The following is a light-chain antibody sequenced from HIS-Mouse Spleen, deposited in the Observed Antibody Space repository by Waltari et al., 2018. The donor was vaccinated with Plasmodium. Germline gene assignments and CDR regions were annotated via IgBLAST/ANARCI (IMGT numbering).Light chain of an antibody. CDR1: SSHVGSYNL. J-gene: IGLJ2*01. V-gene: IGLV2-23*03. CDR2: EGS. Sequence: QSALTQPASVSGSPGQSITISCTGTSSHVGSYNLVSWYHQHPGKAPKLMIYEGSTRPSGVSNRFSGSKSGNTASLTISGLQAEDEADYYCCSYAGSSTFVVFGGGTKLTVL. CDR3: CSYAGSSTFVV.